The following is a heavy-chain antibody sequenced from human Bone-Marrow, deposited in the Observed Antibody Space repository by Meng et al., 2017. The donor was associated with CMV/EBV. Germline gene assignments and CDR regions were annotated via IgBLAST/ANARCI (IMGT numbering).Heavy chain of an antibody. Sequence: SVKVSCKASGGTFSSYAISWVRQAPGQGLEWMGGIIPIFGTANYAQKFQGRVTITTDESTSTAYMELSSLRSEDTAVYYCATPGYAHVGRDDGSTFDYWGQGTLVTVSS. CDR3: ATPGYAHVGRDDGSTFDY. J-gene: IGHJ4*02. CDR1: GGTFSSYA. CDR2: IIPIFGTA. D-gene: IGHD5-12*01. V-gene: IGHV1-69*05.